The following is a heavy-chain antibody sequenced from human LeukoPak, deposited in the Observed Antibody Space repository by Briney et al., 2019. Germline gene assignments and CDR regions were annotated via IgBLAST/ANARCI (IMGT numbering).Heavy chain of an antibody. J-gene: IGHJ4*02. CDR2: IYHAGNT. CDR1: GGSISSSNW. D-gene: IGHD3-22*01. CDR3: ATEAYYDSSGPHFDY. V-gene: IGHV4-4*02. Sequence: SETLSLTCAVSGGSISSSNWWTWVRQAPGKGLELIGEIYHAGNTNYNPSLKSRVTISVNKSKNQFSLKLTSVTAADTAVYYRATEAYYDSSGPHFDYWGQGTLVTVSS.